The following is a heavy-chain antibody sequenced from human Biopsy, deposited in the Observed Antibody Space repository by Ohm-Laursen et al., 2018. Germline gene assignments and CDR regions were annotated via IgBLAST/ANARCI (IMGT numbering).Heavy chain of an antibody. D-gene: IGHD1-14*01. J-gene: IGHJ5*01. CDR2: IDASDYNT. V-gene: IGHV3-23*01. Sequence: LRLSCSASGFTFHTYAMNWVRQAPGKGLEWVAHIDASDYNTYYADSVRGRFTISRDNSKQMVHLEINSLTADDTAVYYCVKQWGGYNFDSWGQGTLVTVSS. CDR3: VKQWGGYNFDS. CDR1: GFTFHTYA.